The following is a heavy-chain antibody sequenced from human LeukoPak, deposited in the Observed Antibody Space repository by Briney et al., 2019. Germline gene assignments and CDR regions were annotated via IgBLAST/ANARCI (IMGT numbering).Heavy chain of an antibody. V-gene: IGHV3-23*01. J-gene: IGHJ4*02. CDR3: AKATYTRGSSGGDDY. CDR1: GFTFSSYA. Sequence: PGGSLRLSCAASGFTFSSYAMSWVRQAPGRGLEWVSAISGSGGSTYYADSVKGRFTISRDNSKNTLYLQMNSLRAEDTAVYYCAKATYTRGSSGGDDYWGQGTLVTVSS. D-gene: IGHD6-6*01. CDR2: ISGSGGST.